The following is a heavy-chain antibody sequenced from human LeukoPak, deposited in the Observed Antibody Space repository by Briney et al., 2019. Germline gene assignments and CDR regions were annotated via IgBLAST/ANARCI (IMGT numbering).Heavy chain of an antibody. D-gene: IGHD2-8*01. V-gene: IGHV3-23*01. CDR3: AKGLVYLKEGWFGP. CDR1: GFTFSSYA. CDR2: ISGSGGST. Sequence: GGSLRLSCAASGFTFSSYAMSWVRQAPGKGLEWVSVISGSGGSTYYADSVKGRFTISRDNSKNTLYLQMNSLRAEDTAIYYCAKGLVYLKEGWFGPWGQGTLVTVSS. J-gene: IGHJ5*02.